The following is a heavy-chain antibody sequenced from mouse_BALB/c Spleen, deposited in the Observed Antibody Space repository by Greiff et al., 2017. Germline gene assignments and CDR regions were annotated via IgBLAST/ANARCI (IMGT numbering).Heavy chain of an antibody. CDR3: ARTARATFAWFAY. D-gene: IGHD3-2*01. V-gene: IGHV14-3*02. J-gene: IGHJ3*01. CDR2: IDPANGNT. Sequence: VQLQQSGAELVKPGASVKLSCTASGFNIKDTYMHWVKQRPEQGLEWIGRIDPANGNTKYDPKFQGKATITADTSSNTAYLQLSSLTSEDTAVYYCARTARATFAWFAYWGQGTLVTVSA. CDR1: GFNIKDTY.